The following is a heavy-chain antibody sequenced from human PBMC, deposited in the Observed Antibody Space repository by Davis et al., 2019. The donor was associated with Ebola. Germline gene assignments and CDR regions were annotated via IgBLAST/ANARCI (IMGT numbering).Heavy chain of an antibody. J-gene: IGHJ6*03. CDR1: GGSISSYY. V-gene: IGHV4-59*01. CDR3: ARGRYYDSSGYSYYYYYYYMDV. Sequence: PSETLSLTCTVSGGSISSYYWSWIRQPPGKGLEWIGYIYYSGSTNYNPSLKSRVTISVDTSKNQFSLKLSSVTAADTAVYYCARGRYYDSSGYSYYYYYYYMDVWGKGTTVTVSS. D-gene: IGHD3-22*01. CDR2: IYYSGST.